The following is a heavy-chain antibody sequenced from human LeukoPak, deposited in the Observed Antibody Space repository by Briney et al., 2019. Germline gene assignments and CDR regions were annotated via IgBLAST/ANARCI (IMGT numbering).Heavy chain of an antibody. CDR1: GGSISSGSYY. D-gene: IGHD3-10*01. V-gene: IGHV4-61*09. Sequence: SQTLSLTCTVSGGSISSGSYYWSWIRQPAGRGLEWIGHVYTSGSTNYNPSLKSRVTISVDTSKNQFSLKLSYVTAADTAVYYCARGAYFYGSGINWFDPWGQGTLVTASS. CDR3: ARGAYFYGSGINWFDP. J-gene: IGHJ5*02. CDR2: VYTSGST.